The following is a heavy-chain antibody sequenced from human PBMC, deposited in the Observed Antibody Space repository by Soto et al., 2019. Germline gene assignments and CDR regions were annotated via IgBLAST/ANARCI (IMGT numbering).Heavy chain of an antibody. CDR2: VIPTSGTA. V-gene: IGHV1-69*06. D-gene: IGHD5-18*01. J-gene: IGHJ4*02. CDR3: TRDSSLGYLF. Sequence: QVQLVQSGAEVKKPGSSVKVSCKTSRGTFTTSPITWIRQAPGQGLVWMGEVIPTSGTATYAQTFQGRVAFTADKSTNTAYMELSSRRSEDTAIYFCTRDSSLGYLFWGQGSLVTVSS. CDR1: RGTFTTSP.